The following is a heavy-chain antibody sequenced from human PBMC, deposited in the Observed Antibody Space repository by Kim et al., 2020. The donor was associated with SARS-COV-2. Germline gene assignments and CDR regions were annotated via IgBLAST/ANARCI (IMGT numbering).Heavy chain of an antibody. CDR3: TSTVVVPAAMGYYYYGMDV. D-gene: IGHD2-2*01. CDR1: GGSISSGSYY. CDR2: IYTSGST. V-gene: IGHV4-61*02. Sequence: SETLSLTCTVSGGSISSGSYYWSWIRQPAGKGLEWIGRIYTSGSTNYNPSLKSRVTISVDTSKNQFSLKLSSVTAADTAVYYCTSTVVVPAAMGYYYYGMDVWGQGTTVTVSS. J-gene: IGHJ6*02.